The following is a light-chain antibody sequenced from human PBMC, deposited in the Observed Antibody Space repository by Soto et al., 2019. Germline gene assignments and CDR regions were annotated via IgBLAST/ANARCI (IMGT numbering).Light chain of an antibody. Sequence: EIVLTQSPATLSVSPGESATLSCRASQSVTSNYLAWYQQKRGQAPRLLIWGASIRATGLPDRFSGGGSGTDFTLTISRLEAEDFAVYYCQQYGSSPGTFGQGTKVDIK. CDR2: GAS. CDR3: QQYGSSPGT. CDR1: QSVTSNY. V-gene: IGKV3-20*01. J-gene: IGKJ1*01.